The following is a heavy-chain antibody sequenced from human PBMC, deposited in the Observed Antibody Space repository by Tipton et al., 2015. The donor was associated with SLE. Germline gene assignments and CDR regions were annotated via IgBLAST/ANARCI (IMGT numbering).Heavy chain of an antibody. Sequence: GLVKPSETLSLTCTVSDGSISSRDDYWGWIRQSPGKGLEWIGSISFSGRTYYSSSLKSRVTISLDTSRNQFSLRLSSVTAADTAVYFCARWEVGYTTNWERFDCWGQGTLVTVSS. D-gene: IGHD1-1*01. V-gene: IGHV4-39*07. CDR3: ARWEVGYTTNWERFDC. CDR1: DGSISSRDDY. J-gene: IGHJ4*02. CDR2: ISFSGRT.